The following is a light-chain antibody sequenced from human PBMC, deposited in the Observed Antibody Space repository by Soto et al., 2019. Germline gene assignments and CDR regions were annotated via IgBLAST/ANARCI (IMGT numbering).Light chain of an antibody. Sequence: SYELTQPPAVSVAPGKTAKITCGGSNIGSKSVHWYQQKPGQAPVLVIYYDTDRPSGVPERLSGSNSGSTAALTISRVEAGDEADYYCQVWDIGSRVIFGGGTKLTVL. V-gene: IGLV3-21*04. CDR1: NIGSKS. CDR2: YDT. CDR3: QVWDIGSRVI. J-gene: IGLJ2*01.